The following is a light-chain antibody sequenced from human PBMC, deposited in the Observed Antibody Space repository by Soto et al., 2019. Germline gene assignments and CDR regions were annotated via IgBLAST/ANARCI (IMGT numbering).Light chain of an antibody. V-gene: IGKV3-20*01. J-gene: IGKJ2*01. CDR2: GTS. CDR1: QSINNYY. CDR3: HQFGSSPGT. Sequence: EIVLTQSPGTLSLSPGERATLSCRASQSINNYYLTWYQQTPGQAPRLLIYGTSNRATGIAGRYSGSGSGTDFTLAIARVEPEEFAVYYCHQFGSSPGTFGQGTKLEIK.